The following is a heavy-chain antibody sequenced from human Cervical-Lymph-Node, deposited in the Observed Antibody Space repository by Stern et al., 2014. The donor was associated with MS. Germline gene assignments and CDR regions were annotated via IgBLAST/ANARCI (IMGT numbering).Heavy chain of an antibody. J-gene: IGHJ4*02. Sequence: QVTLKESGPALVKPTQSLTLTCTFSGFSLNTDGVAVGWIRQPPGKAPEWLAVIFWDDENKYSPSLQIRLAISMDTSKNQVVLNMANMDPLDTGTYYCAHRRTAFYFFDYWGQGILVTVSS. CDR2: IFWDDEN. CDR3: AHRRTAFYFFDY. V-gene: IGHV2-5*02. CDR1: GFSLNTDGVA. D-gene: IGHD3-10*01.